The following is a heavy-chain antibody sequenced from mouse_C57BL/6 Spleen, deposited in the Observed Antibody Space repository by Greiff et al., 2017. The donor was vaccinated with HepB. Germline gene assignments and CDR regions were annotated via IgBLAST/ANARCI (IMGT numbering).Heavy chain of an antibody. CDR3: ARFVYYYGTVDY. CDR1: GYTFTDYN. CDR2: INPNNGGT. V-gene: IGHV1-22*01. Sequence: EVQLQQSGPELVKPGASVKMSCKASGYTFTDYNMHWVKQSHGKSLEWIGYINPNNGGTSYNQKFKGKATLPVNKSSSTAYMELRSLTSEDSAVYYCARFVYYYGTVDYWGQGTTLTVSS. J-gene: IGHJ2*01. D-gene: IGHD1-1*01.